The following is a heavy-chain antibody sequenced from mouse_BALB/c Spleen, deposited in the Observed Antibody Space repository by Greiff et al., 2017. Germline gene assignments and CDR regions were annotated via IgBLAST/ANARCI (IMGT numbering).Heavy chain of an antibody. J-gene: IGHJ3*01. D-gene: IGHD1-1*01. CDR1: GYTFTSYW. CDR2: IDPSDSYT. CDR3: ARPITTVAPFAY. V-gene: IGHV1-69*02. Sequence: QVQLQQPGAELVKPGASVKLSCKASGYTFTSYWMHWVKQRPGQGLEWIGEIDPSDSYTNYNQKFKGKATLTVDKSSSTAYMQLSSLTSEDSAVYYCARPITTVAPFAYWGQGTLVTVSA.